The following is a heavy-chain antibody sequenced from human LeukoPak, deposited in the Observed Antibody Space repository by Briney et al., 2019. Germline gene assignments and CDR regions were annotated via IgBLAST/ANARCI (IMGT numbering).Heavy chain of an antibody. CDR1: GYTFTSYD. V-gene: IGHV1-8*01. CDR2: MNPNSGNT. J-gene: IGHJ6*03. CDR3: ARAVGDYGVGYYYYMDV. Sequence: ASVKVSCKASGYTFTSYDINWVRQATGQGLEWMGWMNPNSGNTGYAQKFQGRATMTRNTSISTAYMELSSLRSEDTAVYYCARAVGDYGVGYYYYMDVWGKGTTVTISS. D-gene: IGHD4-17*01.